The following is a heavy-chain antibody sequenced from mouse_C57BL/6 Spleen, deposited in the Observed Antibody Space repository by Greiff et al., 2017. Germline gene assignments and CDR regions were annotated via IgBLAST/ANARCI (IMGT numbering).Heavy chain of an antibody. V-gene: IGHV1-26*01. CDR2: INPNNGGT. CDR3: AAATEAY. J-gene: IGHJ3*01. D-gene: IGHD1-2*01. CDR1: GYTFTDYY. Sequence: VQLQQSGPELVKPGASVKISCEASGYTFTDYYMNWVKQSHGKSLEWIGDINPNNGGTSYNQKFKGKATLTVDKSSSTAYMELRSLTSEDSAVYYCAAATEAYWGQGTLVTVSA.